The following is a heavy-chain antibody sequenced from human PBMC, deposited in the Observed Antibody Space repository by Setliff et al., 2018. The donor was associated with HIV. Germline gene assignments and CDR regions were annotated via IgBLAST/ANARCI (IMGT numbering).Heavy chain of an antibody. CDR2: INREETTE. V-gene: IGHV3-11*04. CDR3: VRDINWAFDY. J-gene: IGHJ4*02. D-gene: IGHD1-1*01. Sequence: GGSLRLSCAASGFRFSGHFASWFRQAPGKGLEWISYINREETTEWYADSVKGRFIISRDNAKNSLYLQMSSLRAEDTAVYFCVRDINWAFDYWGQGILVTVSS. CDR1: GFRFSGHF.